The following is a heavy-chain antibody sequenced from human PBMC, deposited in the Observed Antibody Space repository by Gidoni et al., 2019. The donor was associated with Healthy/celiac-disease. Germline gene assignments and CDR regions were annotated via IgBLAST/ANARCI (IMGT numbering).Heavy chain of an antibody. J-gene: IGHJ5*02. D-gene: IGHD6-19*01. CDR3: AKNPPRIAVAWNWFDP. Sequence: EVQLLESGGGLVQPGGSLRLSCAASGFTFSSYALSWVRQAPGKGLEWVSAISGSGGSKYYADAVKGRFTISRDNSKNTLYLQMNSLRAEDTAVYYCAKNPPRIAVAWNWFDPWGQGTLVTVSS. CDR1: GFTFSSYA. V-gene: IGHV3-23*01. CDR2: ISGSGGSK.